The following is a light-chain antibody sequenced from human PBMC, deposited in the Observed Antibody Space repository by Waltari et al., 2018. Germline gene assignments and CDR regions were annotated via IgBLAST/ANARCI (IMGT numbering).Light chain of an antibody. CDR3: QHYVRLPVT. CDR2: GTS. CDR1: QCVSRV. J-gene: IGKJ1*01. Sequence: EIVLTQSPGTLSLSRGERAPLPCRASQCVSRVLAWYQQKPGQAPRLLIYGTSNRATGIPDRFSGSGSGTDFSLTISSLEPEDFAVYYCQHYVRLPVTFGQGTKVEIK. V-gene: IGKV3-20*01.